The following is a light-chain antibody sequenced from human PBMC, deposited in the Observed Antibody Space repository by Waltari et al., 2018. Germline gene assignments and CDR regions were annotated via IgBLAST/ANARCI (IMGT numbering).Light chain of an antibody. CDR1: SSDVGGYNY. CDR2: TVS. V-gene: IGLV2-14*01. Sequence: QSALTQPASVSGSPGQSIAISCTGTSSDVGGYNYVSWYQQHPGKAPKLMISTVSNRPSGVSNRFSGSKSGNTASLTISGLQAEDEGDYYCASYRDTGTPWVFGGGTKVTVL. CDR3: ASYRDTGTPWV. J-gene: IGLJ3*02.